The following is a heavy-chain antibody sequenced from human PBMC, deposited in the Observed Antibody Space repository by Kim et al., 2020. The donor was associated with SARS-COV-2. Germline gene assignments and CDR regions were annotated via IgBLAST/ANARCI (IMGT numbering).Heavy chain of an antibody. CDR1: GGSISSGGYY. CDR2: IYYSGST. D-gene: IGHD6-13*01. Sequence: SETLSLTCTVSGGSISSGGYYWSWIRQHPGKGLEWIGYIYYSGSTYYNPSLKSRVTISVDTSKNQFSLKLSSVTAADTAVYYCASCHSSSWYYYYGMDVWGQGTTVTVSS. V-gene: IGHV4-31*03. CDR3: ASCHSSSWYYYYGMDV. J-gene: IGHJ6*02.